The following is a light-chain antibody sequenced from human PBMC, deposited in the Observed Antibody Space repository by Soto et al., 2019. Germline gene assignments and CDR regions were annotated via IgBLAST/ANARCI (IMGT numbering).Light chain of an antibody. CDR2: DAS. CDR1: QSIRTN. CDR3: QQYNDWPPLT. J-gene: IGKJ4*01. Sequence: EIMMTHSPATVSVSPGERATLSCRASQSIRTNVAWYQQKPGQALRLLIYDASTRATGVSSRFSGGGSGTEFTLTISSLQSEDVAIYYCQQYNDWPPLTFGGGTRLEI. V-gene: IGKV3-15*01.